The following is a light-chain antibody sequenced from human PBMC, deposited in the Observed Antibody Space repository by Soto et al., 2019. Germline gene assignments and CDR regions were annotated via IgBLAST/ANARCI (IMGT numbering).Light chain of an antibody. V-gene: IGKV3-15*01. CDR3: QQYNNWPLT. CDR2: GAS. CDR1: QSVSSN. Sequence: EIVMTQSPATLSVSPGERATLSCRASQSVSSNLAWYQQKPGQAPRLLIYGASTRATGIPARFGGSGSGTEFPPTLSSLQAGEFAIYHCQQYNNWPLTFGGGTKVEVK. J-gene: IGKJ4*01.